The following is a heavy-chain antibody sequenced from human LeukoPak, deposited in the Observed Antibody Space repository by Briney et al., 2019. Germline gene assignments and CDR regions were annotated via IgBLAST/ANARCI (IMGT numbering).Heavy chain of an antibody. J-gene: IGHJ1*01. V-gene: IGHV3-49*04. CDR1: GFTFGDYA. Sequence: GGSLRLSCTASGFTFGDYAMSWVRQAPGKGLEWVGFIRSKAYGGTTEYAASVKGRFTISRDDSKSIAYLQMNSLKTEDTAVYYCTISSSWCSEYFQHWGQGTLVTVSS. D-gene: IGHD6-13*01. CDR3: TISSSWCSEYFQH. CDR2: IRSKAYGGTT.